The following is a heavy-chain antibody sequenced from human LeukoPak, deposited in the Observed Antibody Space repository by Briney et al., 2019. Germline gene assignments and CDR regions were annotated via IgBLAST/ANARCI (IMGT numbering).Heavy chain of an antibody. Sequence: GGSLRLSCAASGFTFSSYAMHWVRQAPGKGLEWVAVISYDGSNKYYADSVKGRFTISRDNSKNTLYLQMNSLRAEDTAVYYCAREAGFMTTVTTGDYWGQGTLVTVSS. CDR2: ISYDGSNK. J-gene: IGHJ4*02. V-gene: IGHV3-30-3*01. D-gene: IGHD4-17*01. CDR3: AREAGFMTTVTTGDY. CDR1: GFTFSSYA.